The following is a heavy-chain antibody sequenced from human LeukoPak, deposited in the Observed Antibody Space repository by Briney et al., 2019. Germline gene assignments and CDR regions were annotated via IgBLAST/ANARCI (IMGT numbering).Heavy chain of an antibody. CDR3: TTGIGNYYYY. Sequence: GGSLRLSCAASGSTFSRYWMHWVRQAPGKGLVWVSRVKSDGSDTIYADPVKGRSTISRDNAKNTRYLQMDSLRAEDTAVYYCTTGIGNYYYYWGQGTLVTVAS. J-gene: IGHJ4*02. CDR1: GSTFSRYW. D-gene: IGHD3-10*01. CDR2: VKSDGSDT. V-gene: IGHV3-74*01.